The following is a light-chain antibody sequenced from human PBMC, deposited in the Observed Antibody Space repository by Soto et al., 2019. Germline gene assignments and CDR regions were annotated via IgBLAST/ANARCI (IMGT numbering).Light chain of an antibody. CDR2: GAS. CDR1: QNVNSN. J-gene: IGKJ3*01. V-gene: IGKV3D-15*01. Sequence: EVVMTQSPVTLSVSPGERATLSCRASQNVNSNLSWYQQKPGQAPRLLIYGASTRATGIPARFSGSGSGTEFTLTISSLQYEDFAIYFCQQYNSWPPIFTFGPGTKVDIK. CDR3: QQYNSWPPIFT.